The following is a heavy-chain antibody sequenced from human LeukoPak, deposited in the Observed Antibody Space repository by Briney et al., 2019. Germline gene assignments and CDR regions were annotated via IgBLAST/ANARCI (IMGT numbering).Heavy chain of an antibody. Sequence: SETQSLTCAVYGGSFSGYYWSWIRQPPRNGLEWVGENNHSGSTNDNRSLKSRVTISVDTSENQYSLQLSPVTAADAAVYYCARGPWDYYGSGNYYNLAHYFDYWGQGTLVTVSS. D-gene: IGHD3-10*01. J-gene: IGHJ4*02. V-gene: IGHV4-34*01. CDR2: NNHSGST. CDR1: GGSFSGYY. CDR3: ARGPWDYYGSGNYYNLAHYFDY.